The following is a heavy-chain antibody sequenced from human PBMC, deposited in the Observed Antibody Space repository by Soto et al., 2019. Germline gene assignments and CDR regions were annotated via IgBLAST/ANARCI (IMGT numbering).Heavy chain of an antibody. D-gene: IGHD1-1*01. Sequence: SVKVSCKASRGTFSSYAVSWVRQAPGQGLEWMGGIIPIFGTANYAQKFQGRVTITADESASTAYMELSSLRPEDTAVYYCVKDRGTRIRGPFDYWGQGTLVTVSS. J-gene: IGHJ4*02. CDR2: IIPIFGTA. V-gene: IGHV1-69*13. CDR3: VKDRGTRIRGPFDY. CDR1: RGTFSSYA.